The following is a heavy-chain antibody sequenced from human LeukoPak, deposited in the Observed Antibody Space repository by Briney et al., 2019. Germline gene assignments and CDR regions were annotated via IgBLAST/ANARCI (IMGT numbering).Heavy chain of an antibody. D-gene: IGHD4-17*01. Sequence: PSETLSLTCAVYGGSFSGYYWSWIRQPPGKGLEWIGEINHSGSTNYNPPLKSRVTISVDTSKNQYSLKLSSVTGADTAVYYCARLPTVTTGSYYYHMEVWGKGTPVTVFS. CDR2: INHSGST. CDR1: GGSFSGYY. J-gene: IGHJ6*03. CDR3: ARLPTVTTGSYYYHMEV. V-gene: IGHV4-34*01.